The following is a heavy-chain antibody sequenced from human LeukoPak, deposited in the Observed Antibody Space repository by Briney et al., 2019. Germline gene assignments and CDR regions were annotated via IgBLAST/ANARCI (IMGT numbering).Heavy chain of an antibody. CDR1: GFTFSSYA. D-gene: IGHD6-13*01. J-gene: IGHJ5*02. CDR3: AKVHSSSWYDWFDP. V-gene: IGHV3-23*01. CDR2: ISGSGGST. Sequence: GGSLRLSCAASGFTFSSYAMSWARQAPGKGLEWVSGISGSGGSTYYAESVKGRFTISRDNSKSTLYLQMNSLRAEDTAVYYCAKVHSSSWYDWFDPWGQGTLVTVSS.